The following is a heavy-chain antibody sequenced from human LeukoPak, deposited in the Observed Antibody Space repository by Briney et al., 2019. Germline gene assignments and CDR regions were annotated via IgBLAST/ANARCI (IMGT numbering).Heavy chain of an antibody. Sequence: GGSLRLSCAASGFTFSSYAMSWVRQAPGKGLEWVSAISGSGGTTYYADSVKGRFTISRDNSKNTLYLQMNSLRAEDTAVYYCAKDPRHSNWFDPWGQGTLVTVSS. CDR1: GFTFSSYA. J-gene: IGHJ5*02. CDR2: ISGSGGTT. V-gene: IGHV3-23*01. CDR3: AKDPRHSNWFDP.